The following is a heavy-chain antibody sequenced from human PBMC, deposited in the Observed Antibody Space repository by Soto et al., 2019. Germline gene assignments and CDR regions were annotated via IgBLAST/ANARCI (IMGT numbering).Heavy chain of an antibody. CDR3: ARAVVVPAAMPYFDY. J-gene: IGHJ4*02. V-gene: IGHV3-21*01. D-gene: IGHD2-2*01. CDR2: ISSSSSYI. Sequence: GGSLRLSCAASGFTFSSYSMNWVRQAPGKGLEWVSSISSSSSYIYYADSVKGRFTISRDNAKNSLYLQMNSLRAEDTAVYYCARAVVVPAAMPYFDYWGEGTLVTVSS. CDR1: GFTFSSYS.